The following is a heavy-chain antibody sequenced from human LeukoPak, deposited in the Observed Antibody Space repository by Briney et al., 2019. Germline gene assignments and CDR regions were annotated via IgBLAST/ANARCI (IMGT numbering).Heavy chain of an antibody. D-gene: IGHD2/OR15-2a*01. J-gene: IGHJ5*02. V-gene: IGHV4-39*01. CDR3: ARRQYGIPFDP. CDR2: VYHDGNT. Sequence: PSETLSLTCTVSGGSISSGSYYWGWIRQPPGKGLEWIGSVYHDGNTFYNPSLKSRVTISADTSKNQFSLRLSSVTAADTAVYHCARRQYGIPFDPWGQGTLVTVSS. CDR1: GGSISSGSYY.